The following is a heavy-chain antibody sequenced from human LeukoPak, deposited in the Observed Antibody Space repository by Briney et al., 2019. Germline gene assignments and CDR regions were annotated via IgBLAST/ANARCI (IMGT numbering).Heavy chain of an antibody. CDR2: ISGGSRYT. J-gene: IGHJ4*02. CDR3: AREYGSGSCFDF. D-gene: IGHD3-10*01. Sequence: GGSLRLSCTASGFTFSSYWMNWVRQAPGKGLERVSYISGGSRYTNYADSVKGRFTISRDNAKNSLYLQMNSLRAEDTAVYYCAREYGSGSCFDFWGQGTLVTVSS. CDR1: GFTFSSYW. V-gene: IGHV3-21*05.